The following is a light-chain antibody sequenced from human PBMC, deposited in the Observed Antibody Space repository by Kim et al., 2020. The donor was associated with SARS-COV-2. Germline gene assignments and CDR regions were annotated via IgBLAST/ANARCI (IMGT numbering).Light chain of an antibody. CDR3: CSYAGSSTSVV. Sequence: QSALTQPASVSGSPVQSITISCTGTSSDVGSYNLVSWYQQHPGKAPKLMIYEVSKRPSGVSNRFSGSKSGNTASLTISGLQAEDEADYYCCSYAGSSTSVVFGGGTQLTVL. J-gene: IGLJ2*01. CDR2: EVS. CDR1: SSDVGSYNL. V-gene: IGLV2-23*02.